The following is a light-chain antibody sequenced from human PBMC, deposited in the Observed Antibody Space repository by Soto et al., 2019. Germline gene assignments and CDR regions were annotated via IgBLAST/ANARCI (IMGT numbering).Light chain of an antibody. CDR3: QLYGISPH. V-gene: IGKV3-20*01. CDR2: ASS. J-gene: IGKJ5*01. Sequence: EIVLTQSPGTLSLSPGERATLSCKTSQSRGSNFLAWYQHKPGQAPRLLIYASSNRETGIPDRFSGSASGTDFTLTIHRLEHEDFAVYYCQLYGISPHFGQGTRLEIK. CDR1: QSRGSNF.